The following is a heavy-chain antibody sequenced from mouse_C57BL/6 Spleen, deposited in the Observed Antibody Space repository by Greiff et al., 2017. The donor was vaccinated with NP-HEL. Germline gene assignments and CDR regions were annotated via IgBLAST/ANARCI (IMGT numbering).Heavy chain of an antibody. CDR2: IDPSDSYT. CDR1: GYTFTSYW. D-gene: IGHD1-1*01. V-gene: IGHV1-69*01. J-gene: IGHJ2*01. Sequence: QVQLQQPGAELVMPGASVKLSCKASGYTFTSYWMHWVKQRPGQGLEWIGEIDPSDSYTNYNQKFKGKSTLTVDKSSSTAYMQLSSLTSEDSAVYYCARRSLYYYGSSYEEYYFDDWGQGTTLTVAS. CDR3: ARRSLYYYGSSYEEYYFDD.